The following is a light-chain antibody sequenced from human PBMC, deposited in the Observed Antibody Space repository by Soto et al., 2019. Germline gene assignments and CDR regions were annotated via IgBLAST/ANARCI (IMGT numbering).Light chain of an antibody. J-gene: IGLJ1*01. CDR3: FSCAGDSVYV. V-gene: IGLV2-23*02. Sequence: QSALTQPSSESVSTTGSFTISCSGTNREAGSCNVVAWFKQHPGKAPKLVSHVVTKRPSCDSDRFSDSKSGTAADLTVSVFLAEEEADYYCFSCAGDSVYVFGTGTKVTVL. CDR1: NREAGSCNV. CDR2: VVT.